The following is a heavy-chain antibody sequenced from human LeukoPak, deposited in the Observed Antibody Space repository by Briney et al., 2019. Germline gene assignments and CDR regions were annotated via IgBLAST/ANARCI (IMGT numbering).Heavy chain of an antibody. Sequence: PGGSLRLSCAASGFTFSSYSMNWVRQAPGKGLEWVSFISSSSSYIYYADSVKGRFTISRDNAKNSLHLQMNSLRAEDTAVYYCARVMTTVTKAFDYWGQGTLVTVSS. CDR3: ARVMTTVTKAFDY. V-gene: IGHV3-21*01. CDR1: GFTFSSYS. D-gene: IGHD4-17*01. CDR2: ISSSSSYI. J-gene: IGHJ4*02.